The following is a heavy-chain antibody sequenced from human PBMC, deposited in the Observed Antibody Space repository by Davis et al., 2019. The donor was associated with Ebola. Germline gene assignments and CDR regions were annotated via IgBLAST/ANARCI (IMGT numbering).Heavy chain of an antibody. CDR1: GITFRTYA. CDR2: ISGSGSTT. CDR3: AKASWGPAARPLLDS. Sequence: GESLKISCAASGITFRTYAMNWVRQAPGKGLEWVSAISGSGSTTNYADSVKGRFTISRDNSNNTVYLQMNSLRVEDTARYYCAKASWGPAARPLLDSWGQGTLVTVSS. D-gene: IGHD2-2*02. V-gene: IGHV3-23*01. J-gene: IGHJ4*02.